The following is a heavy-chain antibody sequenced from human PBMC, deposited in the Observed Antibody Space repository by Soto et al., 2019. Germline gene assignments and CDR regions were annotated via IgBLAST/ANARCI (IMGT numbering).Heavy chain of an antibody. J-gene: IGHJ5*02. CDR3: ARGVPDYYDSSGYYFSQGWFDP. D-gene: IGHD3-22*01. CDR1: GGSISSYY. V-gene: IGHV4-4*07. Sequence: SETLSLTCTVSGGSISSYYWSWIRQPAGKGLEWIGRIYTSGSTNYNPSLKSRVTMSVDTSKNQFSLKLSSVTAADTAVYYCARGVPDYYDSSGYYFSQGWFDPWGQGTLVTVS. CDR2: IYTSGST.